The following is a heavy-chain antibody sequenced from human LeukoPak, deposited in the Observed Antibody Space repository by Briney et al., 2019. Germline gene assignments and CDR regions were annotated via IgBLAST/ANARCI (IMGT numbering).Heavy chain of an antibody. CDR1: GGTFSSYA. V-gene: IGHV1-18*01. J-gene: IGHJ5*02. CDR2: ISAYNGNT. D-gene: IGHD5-18*01. CDR3: ARSIVDTAMVTYWFDP. Sequence: ASVKVSCKASGGTFSSYAISWVRQAPGQGLEWMGWISAYNGNTNYAQKLQGRVTMTTDTSTSTAYMELRSLRSDDTAVYYCARSIVDTAMVTYWFDPWGQGTLVTVSS.